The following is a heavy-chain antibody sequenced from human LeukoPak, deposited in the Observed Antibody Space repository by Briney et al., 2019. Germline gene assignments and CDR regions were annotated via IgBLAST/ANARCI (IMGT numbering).Heavy chain of an antibody. Sequence: PGGSLRLSCAASGFTFSSYSMNWVRQAPGKGLEWVSSISSSSSYIYYADSVKGRFTISRDNAKNSLYLQMNSLRAEDTAVYYCARDSSGDDFWSGYYSPHDYWGQGTLVTASS. CDR3: ARDSSGDDFWSGYYSPHDY. J-gene: IGHJ4*02. CDR2: ISSSSSYI. CDR1: GFTFSSYS. V-gene: IGHV3-21*01. D-gene: IGHD3-3*01.